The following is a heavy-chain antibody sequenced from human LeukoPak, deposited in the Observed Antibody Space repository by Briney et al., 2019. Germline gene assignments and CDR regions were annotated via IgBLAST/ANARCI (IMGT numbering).Heavy chain of an antibody. D-gene: IGHD4-17*01. CDR3: ARPSTVTTLDDAFDI. J-gene: IGHJ3*02. V-gene: IGHV3-9*01. Sequence: SGGSLRLSCAGSGFTFDDYAMHWVRHAPGEGLEWVSGINENSGSIGYADSVKGRFTISRDNSKNTLYLQMNSLRAEDTAVYYCARPSTVTTLDDAFDIWGQGTMVTVSS. CDR2: INENSGSI. CDR1: GFTFDDYA.